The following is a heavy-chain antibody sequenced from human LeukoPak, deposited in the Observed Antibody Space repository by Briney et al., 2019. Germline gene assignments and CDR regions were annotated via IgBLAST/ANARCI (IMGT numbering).Heavy chain of an antibody. CDR2: ISSSGST. V-gene: IGHV4-4*08. Sequence: SETLSLTCTVSGGSISDYYWNWIRQPPGKGLEWIGRISSSGSTNYNPSLKSRVTISVDTSKNQFSLKLSSVTAADTAVYFCARGPYSYDSSGAFDIWGQGTMVTVSS. CDR1: GGSISDYY. D-gene: IGHD3-22*01. CDR3: ARGPYSYDSSGAFDI. J-gene: IGHJ3*02.